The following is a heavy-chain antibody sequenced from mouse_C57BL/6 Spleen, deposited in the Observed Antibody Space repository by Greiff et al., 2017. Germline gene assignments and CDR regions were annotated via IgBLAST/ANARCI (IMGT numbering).Heavy chain of an antibody. Sequence: VQLQQSGPGLVQPSQCLSISCTASGFSLTSYGVHWVRQSPGKGLEWLGVIWSGGSTDYNAAFISRMSISTDNSKCQVFFKMNSMQADDTAIYYCASLLRGYAMDYWGQGTSVTVSS. CDR3: ASLLRGYAMDY. D-gene: IGHD1-1*01. CDR2: IWSGGST. J-gene: IGHJ4*01. CDR1: GFSLTSYG. V-gene: IGHV2-2*01.